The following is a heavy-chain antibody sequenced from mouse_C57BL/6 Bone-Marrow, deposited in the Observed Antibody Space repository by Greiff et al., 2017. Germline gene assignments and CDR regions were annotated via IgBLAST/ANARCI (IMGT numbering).Heavy chain of an antibody. J-gene: IGHJ3*01. CDR3: ARSRAGAY. D-gene: IGHD3-3*01. CDR2: IRNKANGYTT. Sequence: DVHLVESGGGLVQPGGSLSLSCAASGFTFTDYYMSWVRQPPGKALEWLGFIRNKANGYTTEYSASVKGRFTISRDNSQSILYLHMDALRADDSATYYCARSRAGAYWGQGTLVTVSA. CDR1: GFTFTDYY. V-gene: IGHV7-3*01.